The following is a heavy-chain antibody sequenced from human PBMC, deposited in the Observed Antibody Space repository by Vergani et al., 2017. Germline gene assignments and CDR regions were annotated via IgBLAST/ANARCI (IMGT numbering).Heavy chain of an antibody. J-gene: IGHJ3*02. Sequence: VQLLESGGGLVQPGGSLSLTCTVSGGSISSYYWSWIRQPPGKGLEWFGYIYYSGSTNYNHSLKSRVTISVDTSKNQFSLKLSTVTAADTAVYYCARRLAVAHAFDIWGQGTMVTVSS. V-gene: IGHV4-59*01. CDR1: GGSISSYY. D-gene: IGHD6-19*01. CDR3: ARRLAVAHAFDI. CDR2: IYYSGST.